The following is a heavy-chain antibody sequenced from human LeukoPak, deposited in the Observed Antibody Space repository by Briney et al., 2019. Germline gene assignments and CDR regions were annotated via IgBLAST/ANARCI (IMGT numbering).Heavy chain of an antibody. V-gene: IGHV1-2*02. J-gene: IGHJ4*02. Sequence: ASVKVSCKASGYKFTVYYMHWMRQAPGQGLEWMGWIDPNSGDSHHAQKFQGRVTMTRDTSISTAYMELSRLRSDDTAVYYCAREIGGILVFDYWGQGTLVTVSS. D-gene: IGHD5-18*01. CDR2: IDPNSGDS. CDR1: GYKFTVYY. CDR3: AREIGGILVFDY.